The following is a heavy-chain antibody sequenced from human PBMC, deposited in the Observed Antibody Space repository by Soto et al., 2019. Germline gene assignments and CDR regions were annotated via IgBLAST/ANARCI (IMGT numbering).Heavy chain of an antibody. J-gene: IGHJ5*02. Sequence: QITLKESGPTLVKPTQTLTLTCTFSGFSLSTSGVGVGWIRQPPGKALEWLALIYWDDDKRYSPSLKSRLTITKDTSHNQVVLTMTNMDPVDTATYYCALAYYYDSSGYHHRFAPWGQGTLVTVSS. D-gene: IGHD3-22*01. V-gene: IGHV2-5*02. CDR2: IYWDDDK. CDR1: GFSLSTSGVG. CDR3: ALAYYYDSSGYHHRFAP.